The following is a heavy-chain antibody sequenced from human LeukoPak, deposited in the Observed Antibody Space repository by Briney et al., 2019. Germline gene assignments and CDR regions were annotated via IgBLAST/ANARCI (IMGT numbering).Heavy chain of an antibody. D-gene: IGHD2-21*02. Sequence: PGGSLRLSCAASGFTFSSYAMHWVRQAPGKGLEWVAVISYDGSNKYYADSVKGRFTISRDNSKNTLYLQMNSLRAEDTAVYYCARDGMHIVVVTAPYYFDYWGQGTLVTVSS. CDR1: GFTFSSYA. J-gene: IGHJ4*02. CDR2: ISYDGSNK. CDR3: ARDGMHIVVVTAPYYFDY. V-gene: IGHV3-30-3*01.